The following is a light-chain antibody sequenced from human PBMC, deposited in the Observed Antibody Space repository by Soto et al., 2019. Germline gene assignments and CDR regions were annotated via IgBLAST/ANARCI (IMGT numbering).Light chain of an antibody. V-gene: IGKV3-11*01. Sequence: EIVLTQSPATLSLSPGERAALSCRASQSVSSYLAWYQQKPGQAPRLLIYDASKRAKGIPARFSGSGSGTDFTLTVSSLEPEDFAIYLCQQRSNWPSTFGGGTKVEI. CDR3: QQRSNWPST. CDR2: DAS. CDR1: QSVSSY. J-gene: IGKJ4*01.